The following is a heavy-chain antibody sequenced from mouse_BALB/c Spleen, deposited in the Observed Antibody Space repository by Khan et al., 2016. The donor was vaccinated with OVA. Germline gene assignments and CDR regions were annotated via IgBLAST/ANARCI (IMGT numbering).Heavy chain of an antibody. V-gene: IGHV2-9*02. CDR3: AILEDI. D-gene: IGHD1-3*01. J-gene: IGHJ2*01. Sequence: QVQLKQSGPGLVAPSQSLSITCTVSGFSLTSYGVHWVRQPPGKGLEWLGVIWAGGSTNYNSALMSGLSISKDKSKSQVFLKMNSLQTYDTAMYYCAILEDIWGQGTTLTVSS. CDR2: IWAGGST. CDR1: GFSLTSYG.